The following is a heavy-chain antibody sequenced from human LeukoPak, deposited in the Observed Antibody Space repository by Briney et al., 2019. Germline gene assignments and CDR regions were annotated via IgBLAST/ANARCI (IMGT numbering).Heavy chain of an antibody. Sequence: GESLKISCKGSGYSFTSYWIGWVRQMPGEGLEWMGIIYPGDSDTRYSPSFQGQVTISADKSISTAYLQWSSLKASDTAMYYCARHSGGDGYNYGDFGYWGQGTLVTVSS. D-gene: IGHD5-24*01. J-gene: IGHJ4*02. CDR3: ARHSGGDGYNYGDFGY. CDR2: IYPGDSDT. CDR1: GYSFTSYW. V-gene: IGHV5-51*01.